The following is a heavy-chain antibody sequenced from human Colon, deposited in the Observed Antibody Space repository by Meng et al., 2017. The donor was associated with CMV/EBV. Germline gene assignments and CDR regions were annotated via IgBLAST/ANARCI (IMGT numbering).Heavy chain of an antibody. CDR3: VRESWYFDF. V-gene: IGHV1-2*02. CDR1: RYTFTANH. D-gene: IGHD6-13*01. Sequence: QVHLVQSVTEVNKPGASVKVSCKTSRYTFTANHLHWVRQAPGQGLEWMGWIYPQDGGTYFAQKFQDRVTLTRDTSITTAYMELSGLTSDDTAIYYCVRESWYFDFWGEGTLVTVSS. J-gene: IGHJ4*02. CDR2: IYPQDGGT.